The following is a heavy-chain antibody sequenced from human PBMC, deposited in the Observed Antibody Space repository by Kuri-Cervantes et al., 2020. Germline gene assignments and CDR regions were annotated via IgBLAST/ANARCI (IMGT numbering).Heavy chain of an antibody. CDR1: GYTFTGYY. V-gene: IGHV1-2*02. CDR2: INPNSGGT. D-gene: IGHD2-2*02. J-gene: IGHJ6*02. CDR3: ARPDIVVVPAAIPYYYYGMDV. Sequence: ASVKVSCKASGYTFTGYYMHWVRQAPGQGLEWMGWINPNSGGTNYAQKFQGRVTMTRDTSISTAYMELSRLRSDDTAVYYCARPDIVVVPAAIPYYYYGMDVWGQGTMVTVSS.